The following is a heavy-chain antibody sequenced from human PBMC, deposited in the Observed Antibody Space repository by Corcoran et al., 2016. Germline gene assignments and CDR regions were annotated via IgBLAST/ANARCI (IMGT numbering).Heavy chain of an antibody. J-gene: IGHJ4*02. CDR1: GFTFSSYW. V-gene: IGHV3-7*03. D-gene: IGHD2-15*01. CDR2: IKQDGSEK. Sequence: EVQLVESGGGLVQPGGSLRLSCAASGFTFSSYWMSWVRQAPGKGLEWVANIKQDGSEKYYVDSVKGRFTISRGNAKNSLYLQMNSRRAEDTAVYYGAGLGGYCSGGSCYSRQYYFDYWGQGTLVTVSS. CDR3: AGLGGYCSGGSCYSRQYYFDY.